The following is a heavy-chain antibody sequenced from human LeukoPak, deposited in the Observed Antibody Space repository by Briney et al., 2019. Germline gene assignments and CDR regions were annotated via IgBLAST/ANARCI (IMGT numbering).Heavy chain of an antibody. D-gene: IGHD2-21*02. Sequence: QAGGSLRLSCAASGFTFSSYAMSWVRQAPGKGLEWVSAISGSGGSTYYADSVKGRFTVSRDNSKNTLYLQMNSLRAEDTAVYYCVREAGYCASVCLKSNWFDPWGQGTLVTVSS. V-gene: IGHV3-23*01. CDR3: VREAGYCASVCLKSNWFDP. CDR1: GFTFSSYA. CDR2: ISGSGGST. J-gene: IGHJ5*02.